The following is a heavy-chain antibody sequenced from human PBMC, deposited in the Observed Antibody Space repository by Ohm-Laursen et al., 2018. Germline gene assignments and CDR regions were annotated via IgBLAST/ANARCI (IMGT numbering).Heavy chain of an antibody. V-gene: IGHV3-7*01. Sequence: SLRLSCAASGFTFGSSAMTWVRQAPGKGLEWVANIKQDGSEKYYVDSVKGRFTVSRDNAKNSLYLQMNSLRVEDTAFYYCARDRDGGYSFAYWGQGILVTVSS. CDR3: ARDRDGGYSFAY. CDR1: GFTFGSSA. D-gene: IGHD1-1*01. CDR2: IKQDGSEK. J-gene: IGHJ4*02.